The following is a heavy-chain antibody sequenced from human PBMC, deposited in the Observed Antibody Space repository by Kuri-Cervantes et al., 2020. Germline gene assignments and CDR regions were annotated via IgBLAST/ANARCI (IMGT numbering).Heavy chain of an antibody. Sequence: SETLSLTCTVSGGSINNYYWSWIRQPPGKGLEWIGEINHSGSTYYNPSLKSRVTISVDTSKNQFSLKLSSVTAADTAVYHCARLPRGVGVSWFEPVGITGIYWGQGTLVTVSS. V-gene: IGHV4-34*01. CDR1: GGSINNYY. D-gene: IGHD3-10*01. CDR3: ARLPRGVGVSWFEPVGITGIY. J-gene: IGHJ4*02. CDR2: INHSGST.